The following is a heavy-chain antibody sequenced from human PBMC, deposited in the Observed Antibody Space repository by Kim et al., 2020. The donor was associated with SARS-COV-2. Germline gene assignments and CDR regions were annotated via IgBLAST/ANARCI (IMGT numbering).Heavy chain of an antibody. Sequence: YAEAVRGRFTISREDSKSTADLVMDSLRSEDTAVYYCASGPSGWTEFFEYWGQGILVTVSS. D-gene: IGHD6-19*01. CDR3: ASGPSGWTEFFEY. V-gene: IGHV3-73*01. J-gene: IGHJ4*02.